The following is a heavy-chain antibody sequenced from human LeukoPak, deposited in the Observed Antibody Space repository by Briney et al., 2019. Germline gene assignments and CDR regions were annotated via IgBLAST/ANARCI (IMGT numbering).Heavy chain of an antibody. D-gene: IGHD1-1*01. Sequence: GGSLRLSCAASGFTFSSYSMNWVRQAPGKGLEWVSSISSSSSYIYYADSVKGRFTISRDNAKNSLYLQMNSLRAEDTAVYYCARKVRLNNWFDPWGQGTLVTVSS. CDR2: ISSSSSYI. CDR1: GFTFSSYS. J-gene: IGHJ5*02. CDR3: ARKVRLNNWFDP. V-gene: IGHV3-21*01.